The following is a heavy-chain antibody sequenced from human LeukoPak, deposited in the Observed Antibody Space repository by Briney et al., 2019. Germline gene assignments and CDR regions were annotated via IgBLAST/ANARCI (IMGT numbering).Heavy chain of an antibody. Sequence: GASVTVSCKASGYTFTGYYMHWVRQAPGQGLEWMGIINPSGGSTSYAQKFQGRVTMTRDTSTSTVYMELSSLRSEDTAVYYCARLAKVRGSSGWYLGDGDAFDIWGQGTMVTVSS. J-gene: IGHJ3*02. CDR2: INPSGGST. V-gene: IGHV1-46*01. CDR1: GYTFTGYY. D-gene: IGHD6-19*01. CDR3: ARLAKVRGSSGWYLGDGDAFDI.